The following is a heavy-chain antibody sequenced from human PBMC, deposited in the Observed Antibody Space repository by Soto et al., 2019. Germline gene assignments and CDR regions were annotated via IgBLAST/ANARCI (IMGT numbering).Heavy chain of an antibody. CDR1: GASIGSGGYY. CDR3: ARLGECSGVSCDFADPTYYFDY. J-gene: IGHJ4*02. V-gene: IGHV4-39*01. CDR2: IDYSGST. D-gene: IGHD2-15*01. Sequence: PSETLSLTCTVSGASIGSGGYYWGWIRQPPGKGLEWIGSIDYSGSTNYNPSLKSRVTISVDTSNNQFSLELSSVTAADTAVYYCARLGECSGVSCDFADPTYYFDYWGQGTLVPVSS.